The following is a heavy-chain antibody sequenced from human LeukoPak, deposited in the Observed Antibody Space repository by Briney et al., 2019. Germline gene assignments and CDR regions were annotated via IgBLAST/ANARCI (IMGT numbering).Heavy chain of an antibody. CDR1: GFTFSSYA. Sequence: GGSLRLSCAASGFTFSSYAMNWVRQAPGKGLEWVSAISGSGGTTYYADSVKGRFTISRDNSKNTLYLQMNSLRAEDTAVYYCAKGAYSSSWYLYDYWGQGTLVTISS. CDR3: AKGAYSSSWYLYDY. V-gene: IGHV3-23*01. D-gene: IGHD6-13*01. J-gene: IGHJ4*02. CDR2: ISGSGGTT.